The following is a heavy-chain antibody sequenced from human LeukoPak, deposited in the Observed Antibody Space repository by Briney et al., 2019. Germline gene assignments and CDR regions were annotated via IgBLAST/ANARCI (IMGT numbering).Heavy chain of an antibody. V-gene: IGHV1-69*04. CDR3: ASGFCSSTSCYTLDY. CDR1: GGTFSSYA. D-gene: IGHD2-2*02. J-gene: IGHJ4*02. CDR2: IIPILGIA. Sequence: SSVKVSCKASGGTFSSYAISWVRQAPGQGLEWMGRIIPILGIANYAQKFQGRVTMTRDTSTSTVYMELSSLRSEDTAVYYCASGFCSSTSCYTLDYWGQGTLVTVSS.